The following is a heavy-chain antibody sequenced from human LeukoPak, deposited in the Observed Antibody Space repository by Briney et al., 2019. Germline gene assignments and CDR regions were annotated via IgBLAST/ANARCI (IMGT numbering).Heavy chain of an antibody. CDR1: GGSIRSFY. Sequence: SETLSLTCSVSGGSIRSFYWSWLRQPAGKGLEWIGRIYTGGITNYNPSLKSRVTMSIDMSKNQFSLKLSSVTAADTAVYYCARFTSSSSMDVWGKGTPVTVSS. CDR2: IYTGGIT. V-gene: IGHV4-4*07. CDR3: ARFTSSSSMDV. D-gene: IGHD6-6*01. J-gene: IGHJ6*03.